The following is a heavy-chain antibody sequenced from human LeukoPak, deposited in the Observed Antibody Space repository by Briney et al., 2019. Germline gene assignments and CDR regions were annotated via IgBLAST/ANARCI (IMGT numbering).Heavy chain of an antibody. J-gene: IGHJ4*02. D-gene: IGHD6-13*01. V-gene: IGHV4-4*07. CDR3: ARRGITYSSSFFAY. Sequence: SETLSLTCTVSGGSISSYYWSWIRQPAGKGLEWIGRIYTSGSTNYNPSLKSRVTISVDTSKNQFSLNLYSVTAADTATYYCARRGITYSSSFFAYWGQGTLVTVSS. CDR2: IYTSGST. CDR1: GGSISSYY.